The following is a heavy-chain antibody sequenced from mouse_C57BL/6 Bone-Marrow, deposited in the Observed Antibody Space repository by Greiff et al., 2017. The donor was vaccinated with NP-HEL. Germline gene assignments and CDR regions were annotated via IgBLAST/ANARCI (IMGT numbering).Heavy chain of an antibody. D-gene: IGHD1-1*01. J-gene: IGHJ1*03. CDR3: ARHGTGDYYGSRWDWYFDV. CDR1: GYTFTEYT. V-gene: IGHV1-62-2*01. CDR2: FYPGSGSI. Sequence: QVQLKQSGAELVKPGASVKLSCKASGYTFTEYTIHWVKQRSGQGLEWIGWFYPGSGSIKYNEKFKDKATLTADKSSSTVYMELSRLTSEDSAVYFCARHGTGDYYGSRWDWYFDVWGTGTTVTVSS.